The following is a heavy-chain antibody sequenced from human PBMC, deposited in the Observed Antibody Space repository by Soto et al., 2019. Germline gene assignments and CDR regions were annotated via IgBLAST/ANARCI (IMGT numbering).Heavy chain of an antibody. V-gene: IGHV1-46*02. CDR1: GYNFNQYY. J-gene: IGHJ4*02. Sequence: QVQLMQSGAEVRKPGASVRLSCETSGYNFNQYYIHWVRQAPGQGLEWMGIINLRGGTTEYAHKFRGRVTVTGDTSTKTAYMELRSLRSEDTAMYFCARDPEDSDVPRWDYWGQGTLVTVSS. CDR2: INLRGGTT. D-gene: IGHD1-26*01. CDR3: ARDPEDSDVPRWDY.